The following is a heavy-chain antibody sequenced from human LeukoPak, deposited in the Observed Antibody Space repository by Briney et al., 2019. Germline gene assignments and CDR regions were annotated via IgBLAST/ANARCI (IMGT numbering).Heavy chain of an antibody. D-gene: IGHD6-13*01. CDR2: IYSDGNTT. Sequence: GGSLRLSCAASGFTFSSYWMHWVRQAPGKGLVWVSRIYSDGNTTNYADSVKGRFTISRDNAKNTLYLQMNSLRAEDTAVYYCARQRGQQLDYYYYGMDVWGKGTTVTVSS. V-gene: IGHV3-74*01. CDR3: ARQRGQQLDYYYYGMDV. CDR1: GFTFSSYW. J-gene: IGHJ6*04.